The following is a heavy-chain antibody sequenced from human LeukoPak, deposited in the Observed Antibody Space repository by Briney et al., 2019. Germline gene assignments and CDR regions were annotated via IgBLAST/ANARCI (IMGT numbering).Heavy chain of an antibody. Sequence: PSETLSLTCTVSGGSISSSSYYWGWIRQPPGKGLEWIGSFYYSGSTYYNPSLKSRFAISVDTSKDQFSLRLSSVTAADTAVYYCARQVLSSGAFDIWGQGTMVTVSS. V-gene: IGHV4-39*01. J-gene: IGHJ3*02. CDR3: ARQVLSSGAFDI. CDR2: FYYSGST. D-gene: IGHD3-10*01. CDR1: GGSISSSSYY.